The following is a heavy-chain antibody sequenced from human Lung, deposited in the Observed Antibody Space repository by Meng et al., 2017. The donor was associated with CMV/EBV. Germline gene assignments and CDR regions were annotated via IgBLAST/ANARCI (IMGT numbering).Heavy chain of an antibody. CDR1: VASRTTNTW. J-gene: IGHJ1*01. CDR3: LRWSGGSV. V-gene: IGHV4-4*03. CDR2: IPHRGTS. Sequence: QVRTSGPSLVNPPQHLALTCPVSVASRTTNTWWNWVRQPPGKRLEWIGEIPHRGTSAYNPSLKSRVSMSIDKSKNQLSLKLTSVTAADTAVYHCLRWSGGSVWGQGTLVTVSS. D-gene: IGHD3-10*01.